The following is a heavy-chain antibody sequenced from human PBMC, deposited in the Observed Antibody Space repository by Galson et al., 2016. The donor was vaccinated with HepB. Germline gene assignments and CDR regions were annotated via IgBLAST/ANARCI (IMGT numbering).Heavy chain of an antibody. Sequence: SLRLSCAASGFTFSKFSMDWVRQAPGKGLEWVGRIRNKRNNYITEYAASVIGRFTISRDDSRNSVDLQMNTLKTEDTAVYYCATMANGADSDWGQGTLVTVSS. V-gene: IGHV3-72*01. D-gene: IGHD2-8*01. CDR1: GFTFSKFS. CDR3: ATMANGADSD. CDR2: IRNKRNNYIT. J-gene: IGHJ4*02.